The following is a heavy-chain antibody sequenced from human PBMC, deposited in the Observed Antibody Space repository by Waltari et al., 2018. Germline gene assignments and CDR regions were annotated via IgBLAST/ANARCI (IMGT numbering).Heavy chain of an antibody. Sequence: QVQLQESGPGLVKPSETLSLTCTVSGGSISSYYWSWIRQPAGKGLEWIGRIYPSGSTNYNPSLKSRVTMSVDTSKNQFSLKLSSVTAADTAVYYCAREVRAARPNYYYYYMDVWGKGTTVTVSS. J-gene: IGHJ6*03. CDR3: AREVRAARPNYYYYYMDV. CDR1: GGSISSYY. CDR2: IYPSGST. V-gene: IGHV4-4*07. D-gene: IGHD6-6*01.